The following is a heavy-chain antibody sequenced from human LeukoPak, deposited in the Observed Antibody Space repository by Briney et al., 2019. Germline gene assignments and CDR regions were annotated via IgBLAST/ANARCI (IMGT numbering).Heavy chain of an antibody. V-gene: IGHV3-49*03. J-gene: IGHJ4*02. CDR1: GFTGSGSSFGDYP. CDR2: IRGKAYGGTT. Sequence: GGSLRLSGTASGFTGSGSSFGDYPMSWFRQAPGKGLEWVAFIRGKAYGGTTEYAASVKGRFTISRDDSKSIAYLQMNSLKSEDTAVYFCSRDWVGSTTVNWGQGTLVAVSA. CDR3: SRDWVGSTTVN. D-gene: IGHD1-26*01.